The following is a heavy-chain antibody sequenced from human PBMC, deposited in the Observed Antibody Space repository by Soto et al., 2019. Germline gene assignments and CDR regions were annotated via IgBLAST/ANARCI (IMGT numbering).Heavy chain of an antibody. Sequence: GESLKISCKGSGYSFTTYWIGWVRQMPGKGLEWMGIIHPGDSDTRYSPSFQGQVTISAARSISTAYLQWSGLKASDTAMYYCARLSLLPKGFDYWGQGTLVTVSS. CDR2: IHPGDSDT. D-gene: IGHD3-22*01. CDR3: ARLSLLPKGFDY. V-gene: IGHV5-51*01. CDR1: GYSFTTYW. J-gene: IGHJ4*02.